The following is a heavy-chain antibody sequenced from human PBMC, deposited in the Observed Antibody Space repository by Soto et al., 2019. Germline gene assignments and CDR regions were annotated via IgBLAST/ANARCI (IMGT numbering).Heavy chain of an antibody. CDR2: MSGSGDNA. D-gene: IGHD3-9*01. J-gene: IGHJ4*02. Sequence: EVQLLESGGGLVQPGGSLRLSCAASGFIFSSYAMSWVRQAPGKGLEWVSAMSGSGDNAYYADSVKGRFTIARGNSKNLLTLQMKSLRAEDTAIYYCARCFAAGTRGYLDSWGQGTLVTVSS. V-gene: IGHV3-23*01. CDR1: GFIFSSYA. CDR3: ARCFAAGTRGYLDS.